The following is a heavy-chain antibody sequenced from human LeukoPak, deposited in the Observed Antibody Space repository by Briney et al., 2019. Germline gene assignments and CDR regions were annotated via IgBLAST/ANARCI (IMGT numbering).Heavy chain of an antibody. D-gene: IGHD3-22*01. CDR1: GFTLSTYR. CDR3: ARDSSGYYRYFDY. Sequence: GGSLRLSFAASGFTLSTYRMNRVRPAPGEGVEGVSSISGSSSYTFYADSVRGRFTISRDNAKNSLYLQMNSLRAEDTAVYYCARDSSGYYRYFDYWGQGSLVTVSS. CDR2: ISGSSSYT. J-gene: IGHJ4*02. V-gene: IGHV3-21*01.